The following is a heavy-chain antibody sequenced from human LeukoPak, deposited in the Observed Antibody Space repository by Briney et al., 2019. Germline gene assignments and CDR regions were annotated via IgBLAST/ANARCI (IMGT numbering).Heavy chain of an antibody. CDR1: GFTFSSNW. Sequence: PGGSLRLSCAASGFTFSSNWMSWVRQAPGKGLEWVANIRQDGSDKYYMDSVKGRFTISRNNAKNSLSLQMNSLRVEDTAVYYCTRDRECGDGGCYPHFDYWGQGVRVTVSS. V-gene: IGHV3-7*01. D-gene: IGHD2-15*01. J-gene: IGHJ4*02. CDR2: IRQDGSDK. CDR3: TRDRECGDGGCYPHFDY.